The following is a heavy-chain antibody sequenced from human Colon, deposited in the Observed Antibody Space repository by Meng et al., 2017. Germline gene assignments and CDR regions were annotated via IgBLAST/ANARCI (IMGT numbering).Heavy chain of an antibody. CDR3: VRDYRKVYYNSGSFFGY. V-gene: IGHV3-13*01. CDR2: IGTAGDT. CDR1: GFTFSSYD. D-gene: IGHD3-10*01. Sequence: LVGSGGGLVQPGGSLRPSVAASGFTFSSYDMDWVRQATGKGLEWVSSIGTAGDTYYPGSVKGRFTISRDNSKNTLSLQMNSLRAEDTALYYCVRDYRKVYYNSGSFFGYWGQGTLVTVSS. J-gene: IGHJ4*02.